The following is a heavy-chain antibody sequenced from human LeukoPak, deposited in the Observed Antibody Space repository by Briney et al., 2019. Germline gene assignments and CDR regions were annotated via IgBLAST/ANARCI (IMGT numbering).Heavy chain of an antibody. CDR3: ARVSRFLEWYLFDY. Sequence: GASVKVSCKASGGTFSSYAISWVRQAPGQGLEWMGRIIPIFGTANYAQKFQGRVTITTDESTSTAYMELSSLRSEDTAVYYCARVSRFLEWYLFDYWGQGTLVTVSS. CDR2: IIPIFGTA. D-gene: IGHD3-3*01. CDR1: GGTFSSYA. V-gene: IGHV1-69*05. J-gene: IGHJ4*02.